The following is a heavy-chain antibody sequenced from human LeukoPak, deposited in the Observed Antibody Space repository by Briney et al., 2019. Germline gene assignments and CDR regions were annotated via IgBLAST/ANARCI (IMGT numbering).Heavy chain of an antibody. J-gene: IGHJ4*02. Sequence: AGGSLRLSCAAPGFTFSSYWMSWVRQAPGKGLEWVANIKQDGSEKYYVDSVKGRFTISRDNAKNSLYLQMNSLRAEDTAVYYCARRTHRIQLWEYYFDYWGQGTLVAVSS. CDR3: ARRTHRIQLWEYYFDY. CDR2: IKQDGSEK. V-gene: IGHV3-7*05. CDR1: GFTFSSYW. D-gene: IGHD5-18*01.